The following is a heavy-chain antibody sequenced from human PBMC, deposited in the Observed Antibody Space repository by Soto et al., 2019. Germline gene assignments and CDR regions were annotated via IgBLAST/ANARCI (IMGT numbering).Heavy chain of an antibody. V-gene: IGHV3-48*02. D-gene: IGHD6-19*01. CDR3: AKGPHTNVGWPYYFES. CDR1: GFSPANYP. J-gene: IGHJ4*02. Sequence: GGSLRLSCVASGFSPANYPMNWVRQTPGKGLEWISYSSPRGDTIYYADSVEGRFTISRDNARNSLSLHMSSLRDEDSALYYCAKGPHTNVGWPYYFESWGQGVPVTVSS. CDR2: SSPRGDTI.